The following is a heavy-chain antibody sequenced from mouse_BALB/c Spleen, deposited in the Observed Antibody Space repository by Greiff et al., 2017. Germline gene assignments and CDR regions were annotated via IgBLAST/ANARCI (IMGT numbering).Heavy chain of an antibody. V-gene: IGHV14-4*02. J-gene: IGHJ3*01. Sequence: EVQLVESGAELVRSGASVKLSCTASGFNIKDYYMHWVKQRPEQGLEWIGWIDPENGDTEYAPKFQGKATMTADTSSNTAYLQLSSLTSEDTAVYYCTHYYGSSAGFAYWGQGTLGTVSA. CDR1: GFNIKDYY. CDR2: IDPENGDT. CDR3: THYYGSSAGFAY. D-gene: IGHD1-1*01.